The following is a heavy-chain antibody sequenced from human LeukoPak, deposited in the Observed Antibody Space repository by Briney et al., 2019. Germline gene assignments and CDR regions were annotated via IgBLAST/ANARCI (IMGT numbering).Heavy chain of an antibody. CDR3: ARQKYDYGANHWYFDL. CDR1: GDSISTYY. Sequence: SETLSLTCTVSGDSISTYYWSWIRQPPGKGLDWIAYIYHSGTTNYNPSLKSRVTISEDTSKNQVSLNLTSVIAADTAVYYCARQKYDYGANHWYFDLWGRGTLVTVSS. V-gene: IGHV4-59*08. D-gene: IGHD4/OR15-4a*01. J-gene: IGHJ2*01. CDR2: IYHSGTT.